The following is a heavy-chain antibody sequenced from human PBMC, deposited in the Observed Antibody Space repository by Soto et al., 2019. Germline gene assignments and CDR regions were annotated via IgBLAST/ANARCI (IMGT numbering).Heavy chain of an antibody. V-gene: IGHV1-18*01. J-gene: IGHJ4*02. CDR1: CYTFTGYG. Sequence: QVQLTQSGTEVKKPGASLKVSCKAYCYTFTGYGMNWVRQAPGQGLEWMGWISAHNGNTNYAQKFQDRVSLTFDTSTSTVYMELTSLRPDDTAVYYCASNSGYSYFDHWGQGALVTVST. CDR2: ISAHNGNT. D-gene: IGHD2-15*01. CDR3: ASNSGYSYFDH.